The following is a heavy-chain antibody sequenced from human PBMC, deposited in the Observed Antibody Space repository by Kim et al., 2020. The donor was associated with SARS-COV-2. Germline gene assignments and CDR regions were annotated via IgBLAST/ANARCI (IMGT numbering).Heavy chain of an antibody. Sequence: SETLSLTCNVSGGSINNHYWTWIRQPPGRTLEWIGYIHHDGRTKYNPSLQSRVSISIDTSKHQFSLELSSVTAADTAVYYCARDGSSWYDTWGQGTLVTVST. V-gene: IGHV4-59*11. CDR1: GGSINNHY. J-gene: IGHJ5*02. CDR3: ARDGSSWYDT. D-gene: IGHD2-2*01. CDR2: IHHDGRT.